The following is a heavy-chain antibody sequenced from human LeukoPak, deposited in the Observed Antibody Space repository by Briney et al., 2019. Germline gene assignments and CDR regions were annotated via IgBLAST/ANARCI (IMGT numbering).Heavy chain of an antibody. CDR2: IYWDDDK. CDR3: AHRGPQKSYDSKGGFDY. CDR1: GFSLSTSGVG. J-gene: IGHJ4*02. Sequence: ESGPTLVNPTQTLTLTCTFSGFSLSTSGVGVGWIRQPPGKALEWLALIYWDDDKRYSPSLKSRLTITKDTSKNQVVLTMTNMDPVDTATYYCAHRGPQKSYDSKGGFDYWGQGTLVTVSS. V-gene: IGHV2-5*02. D-gene: IGHD3-22*01.